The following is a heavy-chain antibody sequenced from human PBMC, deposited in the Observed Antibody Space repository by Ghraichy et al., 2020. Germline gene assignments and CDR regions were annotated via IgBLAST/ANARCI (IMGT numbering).Heavy chain of an antibody. J-gene: IGHJ5*02. D-gene: IGHD2-15*01. V-gene: IGHV1-69*13. CDR2: IIPIFGTA. CDR3: ASQDSTVTHFDP. CDR1: GGTFSSYA. Sequence: SVKVSCKASGGTFSSYAISWVQQAPGQGLEWMGGIIPIFGTANSAQKFQGRVTITADESTSTAYMELSSLRSEDTAVYYCASQDSTVTHFDPWGQGTLVTVSS.